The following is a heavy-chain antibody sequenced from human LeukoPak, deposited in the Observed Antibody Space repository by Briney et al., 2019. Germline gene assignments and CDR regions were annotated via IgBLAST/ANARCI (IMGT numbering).Heavy chain of an antibody. V-gene: IGHV3-7*03. J-gene: IGHJ4*02. D-gene: IGHD4-17*01. CDR1: GFVFSSHW. CDR2: IKEDGSEK. Sequence: GGSLRLSCAASGFVFSSHWMSWVRQAPGKGLEWVANIKEDGSEKNYVDSVKGRFTISRDNAKNSVHLQMKSLRVEDTAVYYCARDPDYGDPDWGQGTLVTVSS. CDR3: ARDPDYGDPD.